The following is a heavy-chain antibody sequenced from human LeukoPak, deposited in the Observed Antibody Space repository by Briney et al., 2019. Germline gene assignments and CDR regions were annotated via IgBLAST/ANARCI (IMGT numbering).Heavy chain of an antibody. V-gene: IGHV4-39*01. D-gene: IGHD6-19*01. J-gene: IGHJ2*01. CDR2: IYYSGST. Sequence: TSETLSLTCTVAGGSIGSSSYYWGWIRQPPGKGLEWIGSIYYSGSTYYNPSLKSRVTISVDTSKNQFSLKLSSVTAADTAVYYCARSTHPIAVASYWYFDLWGRGTLVTVSS. CDR3: ARSTHPIAVASYWYFDL. CDR1: GGSIGSSSYY.